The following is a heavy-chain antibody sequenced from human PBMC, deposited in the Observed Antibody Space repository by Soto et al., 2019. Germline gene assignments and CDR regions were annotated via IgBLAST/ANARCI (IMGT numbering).Heavy chain of an antibody. CDR3: AREGGWELQGGGFDY. Sequence: QVQLVQSGAEVKKPGSSVKVSCKASGGTFSSYAISWVRQAPGQGLEWMGGIIPIFGTANYAQKFQGRVTMTADKYTSTAYMEVSSLRSEDTAVYYWAREGGWELQGGGFDYWGQGTLVTVSS. J-gene: IGHJ4*02. V-gene: IGHV1-69*06. CDR1: GGTFSSYA. CDR2: IIPIFGTA. D-gene: IGHD1-26*01.